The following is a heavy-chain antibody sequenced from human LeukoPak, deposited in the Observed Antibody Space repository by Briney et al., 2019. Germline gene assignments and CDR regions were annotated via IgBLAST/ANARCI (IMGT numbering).Heavy chain of an antibody. J-gene: IGHJ6*02. Sequence: SETLSLTCTVSGGSISSSYYYWGWIRQPPGKGLELIGSIYYSGSTYYNPSLKSRVTISVDTSKNQFSLKLSSVTAADTAVYYCARDGPSGYSSSFNYYGMDVWGQGTTVTVSS. CDR1: GGSISSSYYY. V-gene: IGHV4-39*07. D-gene: IGHD6-13*01. CDR2: IYYSGST. CDR3: ARDGPSGYSSSFNYYGMDV.